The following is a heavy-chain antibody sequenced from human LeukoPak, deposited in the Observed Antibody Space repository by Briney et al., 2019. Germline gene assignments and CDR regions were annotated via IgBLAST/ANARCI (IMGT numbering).Heavy chain of an antibody. J-gene: IGHJ5*02. V-gene: IGHV4-39*01. CDR2: IYYSGST. Sequence: SETLSLTCTVSGGSISSSSYYWGWIRQPPWKGLEWIGSIYYSGSTYYNPSLKSRVTISVDTSKNQFSLKLSSVTAADTAVYYCARWCSGGSCYSPAPPSWGQGTLVTVSS. CDR3: ARWCSGGSCYSPAPPS. CDR1: GGSISSSSYY. D-gene: IGHD2-15*01.